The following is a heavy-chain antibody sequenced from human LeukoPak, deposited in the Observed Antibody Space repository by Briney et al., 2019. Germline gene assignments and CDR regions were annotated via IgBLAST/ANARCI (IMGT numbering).Heavy chain of an antibody. CDR3: AKGPFSSSSFDY. Sequence: PGGSLRLSCAASGFAFSSYGMHWVRQAPGKGLEWVAFIRYDGSNKYYADSVKGRFTISRDNSKNTLYLQMNSLRAEDTAVYYCAKGPFSSSSFDYWGQGTLVTVSS. D-gene: IGHD6-13*01. V-gene: IGHV3-30*02. CDR1: GFAFSSYG. J-gene: IGHJ4*02. CDR2: IRYDGSNK.